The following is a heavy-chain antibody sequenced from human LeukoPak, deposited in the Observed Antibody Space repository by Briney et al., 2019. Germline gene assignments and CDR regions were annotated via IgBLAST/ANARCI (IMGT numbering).Heavy chain of an antibody. J-gene: IGHJ2*01. CDR3: ASQGGYCSGGSCYSNLYWYFDL. D-gene: IGHD2-15*01. V-gene: IGHV4-4*02. Sequence: PSETLSLTCAVSGGSISSSNWWSWVRPPPGKGLEWIGEIYHSGSTNYNPSLKSRVTISVDKSKNQFSLKLSSVTAADTAVYYCASQGGYCSGGSCYSNLYWYFDLWGRGTLVTVSS. CDR1: GGSISSSNW. CDR2: IYHSGST.